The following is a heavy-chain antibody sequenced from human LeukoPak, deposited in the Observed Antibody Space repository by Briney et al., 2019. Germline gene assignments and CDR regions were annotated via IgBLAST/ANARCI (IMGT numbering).Heavy chain of an antibody. V-gene: IGHV3-48*03. CDR2: ISSSGSTI. CDR1: GFTFSSYE. D-gene: IGHD3-22*01. CDR3: AGGAPYYYDRGYFDY. J-gene: IGHJ4*02. Sequence: GGSLRLSCAASGFTFSSYEMNWVRQAPGKGLEWVSYISSSGSTIYYADSVKGRFTISRDNAKNSLYLQMNSLRAEDTAVYYCAGGAPYYYDRGYFDYWGQGTLVTVSS.